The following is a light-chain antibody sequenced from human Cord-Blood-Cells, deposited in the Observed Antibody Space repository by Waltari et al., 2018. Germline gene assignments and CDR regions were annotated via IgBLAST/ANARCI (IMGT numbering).Light chain of an antibody. Sequence: AIRMTKSPSSLSASTGDRVTITCRASQGISSYLAWYQQKPGKAPKLLIYAASTLQSGVPSRFSGSGSGTDFTLTISCLQSEDFATYYCQQYYSYPLTFGGGTKEEIK. J-gene: IGKJ4*01. V-gene: IGKV1-8*01. CDR1: QGISSY. CDR2: AAS. CDR3: QQYYSYPLT.